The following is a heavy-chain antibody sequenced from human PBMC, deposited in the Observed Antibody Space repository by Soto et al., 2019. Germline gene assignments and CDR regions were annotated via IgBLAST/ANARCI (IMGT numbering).Heavy chain of an antibody. CDR1: GFIFTSYS. CDR2: ISSSSSYI. J-gene: IGHJ6*02. V-gene: IGHV3-21*01. CDR3: ARDSGSSSDYYGMDV. D-gene: IGHD6-13*01. Sequence: EVQLVDSGGGLGKPGGSLRLSCAASGFIFTSYSMNWVRQAPGKGLEWVSSISSSSSYIYYADSVKGRFTISRDNAKNSLYLQMSSLRAEDTAVYYCARDSGSSSDYYGMDVWGQGSTVTVSS.